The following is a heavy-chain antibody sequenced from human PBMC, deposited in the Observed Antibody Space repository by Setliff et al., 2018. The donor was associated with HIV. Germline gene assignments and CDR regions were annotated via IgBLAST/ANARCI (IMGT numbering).Heavy chain of an antibody. Sequence: SETLSLTCRFSGDSIVSDDSTSSHHCSWIRQPPGRGLEWIGTTPYSGSTNYNPSLRSRVTISLDTSTNQFSLRLNSVTAADTAHYFYVVYFGGNGGRGLWGQGTLVTVSS. CDR3: VVYFGGNGGRGL. D-gene: IGHD2-15*01. CDR2: TPYSGST. J-gene: IGHJ4*02. CDR1: GDSIVSDDSTSSHH. V-gene: IGHV4-59*11.